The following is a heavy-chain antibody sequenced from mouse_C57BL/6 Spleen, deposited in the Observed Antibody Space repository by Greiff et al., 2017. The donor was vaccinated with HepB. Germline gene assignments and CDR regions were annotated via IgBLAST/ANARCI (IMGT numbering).Heavy chain of an antibody. V-gene: IGHV1-82*01. CDR1: GYAFSSSW. CDR2: IYPGDGDT. CDR3: ARNYDVLFDY. J-gene: IGHJ2*01. Sequence: VQLQQSGPELVKPGASVKISCKASGYAFSSSWMNWVKQRPGKGLEWIGRIYPGDGDTTYNGKFKGKATLTADKSSSTAYMQLSSLTSEDSAVYFCARNYDVLFDYWGQGTTLTVSS. D-gene: IGHD1-1*01.